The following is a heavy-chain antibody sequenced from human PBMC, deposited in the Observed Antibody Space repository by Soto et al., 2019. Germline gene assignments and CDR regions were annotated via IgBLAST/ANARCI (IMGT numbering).Heavy chain of an antibody. Sequence: RLPYAAAGGKCIDFYMTWISQAPGKGLEWVSYISSTSTFTNYADSVKGRFTISRDNAKNSLYLRMNSLRAEDTAVYYCARAYGPFTWGQGTLVTVSS. CDR3: ARAYGPFT. V-gene: IGHV3-11*06. D-gene: IGHD3-10*01. CDR1: GGKCIDFY. CDR2: ISSTSTFT. J-gene: IGHJ5*01.